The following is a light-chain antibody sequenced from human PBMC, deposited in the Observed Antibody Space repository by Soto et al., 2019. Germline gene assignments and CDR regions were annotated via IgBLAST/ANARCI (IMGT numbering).Light chain of an antibody. CDR1: QNIYYN. Sequence: EIVMTQSPSTVSVSPGESATLSCRASQNIYYNVAWYPQRPGQAPRLLIYRASTRAPGVPARFSGSGSGTEFTLTISSLQPEDFTVYSCLQYHNLWAFGQGTKGDIK. CDR3: LQYHNLWA. J-gene: IGKJ1*01. V-gene: IGKV3-15*01. CDR2: RAS.